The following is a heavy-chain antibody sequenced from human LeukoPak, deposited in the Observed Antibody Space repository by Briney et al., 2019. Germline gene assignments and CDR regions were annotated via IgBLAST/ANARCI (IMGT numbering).Heavy chain of an antibody. CDR3: ASVPRHYYDSSGYHN. Sequence: GASVKVSCKASGYTFTSYAMHWVRQAPGQRLEWMGWINAGNGNTKYSQKFQGRDTITRDTSASTAYMELSSLRSEDTAVYYCASVPRHYYDSSGYHNWGQGTLVTVSS. CDR1: GYTFTSYA. V-gene: IGHV1-3*01. D-gene: IGHD3-22*01. CDR2: INAGNGNT. J-gene: IGHJ4*02.